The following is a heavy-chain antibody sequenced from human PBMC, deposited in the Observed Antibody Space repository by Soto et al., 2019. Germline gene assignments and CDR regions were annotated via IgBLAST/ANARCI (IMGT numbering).Heavy chain of an antibody. Sequence: TSETLSLTCTVSGGSISSGDYYWSWIRQHPGKGLEWIGNIYDSGSTYYNPSLKSRVTISVDTSKNQFSLKLSSVTAADTAVYYCARAAAAGSTTIPHYYFDYWGQGTLVTVSS. D-gene: IGHD6-13*01. V-gene: IGHV4-31*03. J-gene: IGHJ4*02. CDR1: GGSISSGDYY. CDR2: IYDSGST. CDR3: ARAAAAGSTTIPHYYFDY.